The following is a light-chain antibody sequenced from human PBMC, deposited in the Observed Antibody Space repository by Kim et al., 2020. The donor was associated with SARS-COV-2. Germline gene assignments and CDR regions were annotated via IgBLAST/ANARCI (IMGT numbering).Light chain of an antibody. CDR2: YDS. J-gene: IGLJ3*02. Sequence: YELTQPPSVSVAPGKTARITCGGNNIGSKSVHWYQQKPGQAPVLVIYYDSDRPSGIPERFSGSNSGNTATLTISRVEAGDEADYYCQVWDSSSDHWVFGGGTKLTVL. CDR1: NIGSKS. V-gene: IGLV3-21*04. CDR3: QVWDSSSDHWV.